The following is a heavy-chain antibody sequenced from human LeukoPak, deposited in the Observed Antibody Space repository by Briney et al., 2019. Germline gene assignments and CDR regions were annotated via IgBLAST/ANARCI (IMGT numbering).Heavy chain of an antibody. V-gene: IGHV3-74*01. D-gene: IGHD3-16*01. CDR3: ARALLLGEHLFDY. Sequence: GGSLRLSCVASGFTFSSYWMHWVRQAPGKGLEWVSRISGDGRSTSFADSVKGRFTISRDNAKNTLYLQMNSLRAEDTAVYYCARALLLGEHLFDYWGQGILVAVSS. CDR2: ISGDGRST. J-gene: IGHJ4*02. CDR1: GFTFSSYW.